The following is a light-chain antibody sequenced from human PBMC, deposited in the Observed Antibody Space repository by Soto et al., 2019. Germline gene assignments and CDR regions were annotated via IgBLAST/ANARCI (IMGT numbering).Light chain of an antibody. CDR2: DVS. V-gene: IGLV2-14*01. CDR1: SSDVGGYNY. Sequence: QSALTQPASVSGSPGQSSTISCTGTSSDVGGYNYVYWYQQHPGKAPKLMIYDVSNRPSGVSNRFSGSKSGNTASLTISGLQAEDEADYYCSSYTSSSTLVFGGGTKRTVL. J-gene: IGLJ2*01. CDR3: SSYTSSSTLV.